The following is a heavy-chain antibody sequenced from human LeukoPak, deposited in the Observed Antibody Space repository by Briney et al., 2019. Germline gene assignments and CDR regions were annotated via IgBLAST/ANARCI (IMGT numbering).Heavy chain of an antibody. CDR3: ARDREYSSSGLVWFDP. V-gene: IGHV4-59*02. D-gene: IGHD6-6*01. CDR2: IYYSGST. CDR1: GGSVSGYY. J-gene: IGHJ5*02. Sequence: PSETLSLTCTVSGGSVSGYYWSWIRQPPGKGPEWIGYIYYSGSTNYNPSLKSRVTISVDTSENQFSLKLTSVTAADTAVYYCARDREYSSSGLVWFDPWGHGILVTVSS.